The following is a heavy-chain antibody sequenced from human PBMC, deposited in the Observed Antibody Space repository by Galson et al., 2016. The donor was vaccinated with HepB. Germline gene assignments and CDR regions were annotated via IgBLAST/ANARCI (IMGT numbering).Heavy chain of an antibody. J-gene: IGHJ4*02. V-gene: IGHV3-23*01. CDR2: ILGDGDTT. Sequence: SLRLSCAASGFTFSNYAMTWVRQAPGKGLEWVSGILGDGDTTYYADSVKGRFTSSRDNSKHALFLQMYGLRAEDTAVYHCAKAEKWEHDFWGQGTLVTVSS. CDR1: GFTFSNYA. D-gene: IGHD1/OR15-1a*01. CDR3: AKAEKWEHDF.